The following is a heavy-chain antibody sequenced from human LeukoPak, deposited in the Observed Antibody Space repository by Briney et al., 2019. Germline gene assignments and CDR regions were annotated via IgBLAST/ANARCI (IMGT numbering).Heavy chain of an antibody. V-gene: IGHV4-39*07. D-gene: IGHD2-15*01. Sequence: KPSETLSLTCTVSGGSISSSSYYWGWIRQPPGKGLEWIGSIYYSGSTYYNPSLKSRVTISVDTSKNQFSLKLSSVTAADTAVYYCAREWSIRGDDYWGQGTLVTVSS. J-gene: IGHJ4*02. CDR1: GGSISSSSYY. CDR3: AREWSIRGDDY. CDR2: IYYSGST.